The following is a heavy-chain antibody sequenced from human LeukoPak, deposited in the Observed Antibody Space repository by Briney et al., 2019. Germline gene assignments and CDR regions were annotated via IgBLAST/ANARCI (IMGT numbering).Heavy chain of an antibody. CDR3: ARDREMATAQSAFDI. CDR1: GGTFSSYA. Sequence: ASVKVSCKASGGTFSSYAISWVRQAPGQGLEWMGRIIPILGIANYAQKFQGRVTITADKSTSTAYMELSSLRSEDTAVYYCARDREMATAQSAFDIWGQGTMVTVSS. CDR2: IIPILGIA. D-gene: IGHD5-24*01. V-gene: IGHV1-69*04. J-gene: IGHJ3*02.